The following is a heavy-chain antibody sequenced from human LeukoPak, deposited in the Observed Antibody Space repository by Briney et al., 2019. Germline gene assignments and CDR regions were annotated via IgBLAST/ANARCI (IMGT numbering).Heavy chain of an antibody. V-gene: IGHV4-59*01. J-gene: IGHJ4*02. CDR2: IHYSGST. D-gene: IGHD4-23*01. CDR1: GGSISTNY. CDR3: ARVYRWAFDY. Sequence: PSETLSLTCTVSGGSISTNYWSWIRQPPGKGLEWIGYIHYSGSTDYNPSLKSRVTISVDTSKNQFSLKLSSVTAADTAVYYCARVYRWAFDYWGQGTLVTVSS.